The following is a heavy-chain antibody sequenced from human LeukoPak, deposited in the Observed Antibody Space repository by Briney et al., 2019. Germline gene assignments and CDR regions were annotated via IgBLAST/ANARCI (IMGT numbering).Heavy chain of an antibody. J-gene: IGHJ4*02. CDR2: ISSSSSYI. V-gene: IGHV3-21*01. CDR3: ARGWGDTYSSSWYYLDY. D-gene: IGHD6-13*01. Sequence: PGGSLRLSCAASGFTFSSYSMNWVRQAPGKGLEWVSSISSSSSYIYYTDSVKGRFTISRDNAKKSMYLQMNSLRAEDTAVYHCARGWGDTYSSSWYYLDYWGQGTLVTVSS. CDR1: GFTFSSYS.